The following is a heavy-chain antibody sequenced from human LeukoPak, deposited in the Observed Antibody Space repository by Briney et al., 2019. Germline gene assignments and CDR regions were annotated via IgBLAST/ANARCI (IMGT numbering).Heavy chain of an antibody. J-gene: IGHJ6*04. CDR3: ARGRMPARLTAADV. Sequence: GGSLRLSRAASGFIFNTYSMHWVRQAPGRGLEWVSAISTSSTYIYYGDSVKGRFTISRDNAKDSLYLQMNSLRAEDTAVYYCARGRMPARLTAADVWGRGTTVTVSS. CDR2: ISTSSTYI. CDR1: GFIFNTYS. V-gene: IGHV3-21*01. D-gene: IGHD6-6*01.